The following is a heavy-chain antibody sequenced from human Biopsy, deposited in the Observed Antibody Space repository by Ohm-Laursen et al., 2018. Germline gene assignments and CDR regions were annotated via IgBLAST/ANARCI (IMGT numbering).Heavy chain of an antibody. Sequence: GTLSLTCTVSGDSINNYYWSWIRQPAGKGLEWIGRIYTSGSPNYNLSLESRVTMSADTSKNQFSLNLRSVTAADTAVYYCARGTGRYYVYGAFDIWGQGTVVTVSS. CDR1: GDSINNYY. CDR3: ARGTGRYYVYGAFDI. CDR2: IYTSGSP. D-gene: IGHD1-26*01. J-gene: IGHJ3*02. V-gene: IGHV4-4*07.